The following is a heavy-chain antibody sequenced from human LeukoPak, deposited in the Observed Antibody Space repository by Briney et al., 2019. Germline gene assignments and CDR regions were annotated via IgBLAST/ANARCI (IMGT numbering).Heavy chain of an antibody. J-gene: IGHJ4*02. CDR1: GGSISSYY. V-gene: IGHV4-4*07. Sequence: PSETLSLTCTVSGGSISSYYWSWIRQPARKGLEWIGRIYTSGSTNYNPSLKSRVTMSVDTSKNQFSLKLSSVTAADTAVYYCARTHRSLVGGYFDYWGQGTLVTVSS. D-gene: IGHD3-10*01. CDR3: ARTHRSLVGGYFDY. CDR2: IYTSGST.